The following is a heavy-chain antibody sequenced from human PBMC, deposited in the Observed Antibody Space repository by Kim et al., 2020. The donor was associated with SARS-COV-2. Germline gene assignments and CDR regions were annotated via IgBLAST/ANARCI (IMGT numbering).Heavy chain of an antibody. V-gene: IGHV3-23*01. Sequence: GGSLRLSCAASGFTFSSYAMSWVRQAPGKGLEWVSAISGSGGSTYYADSVKGRFTISRDNSKNTLYLQMNSLRAEDTAVYYCVITMVRGVIISDYWGQGTLVTVSS. CDR2: ISGSGGST. CDR1: GFTFSSYA. D-gene: IGHD3-10*01. CDR3: VITMVRGVIISDY. J-gene: IGHJ4*02.